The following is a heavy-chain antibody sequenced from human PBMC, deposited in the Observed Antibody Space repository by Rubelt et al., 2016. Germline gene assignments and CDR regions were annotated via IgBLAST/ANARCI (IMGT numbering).Heavy chain of an antibody. V-gene: IGHV3-74*01. J-gene: IGHJ4*02. CDR1: GFTFSAYW. CDR3: VSSSLDY. D-gene: IGHD6-13*01. Sequence: EVQLVESGGVLVQPGGSLKLSCAASGFTFSAYWMHWVRQAPGKGLVWVSVIYAGGHTYYADSVKGRFTISRDNSKNTVYLQMNSLRAEDTAVYYCVSSSLDYWGQGTLVTVSS. CDR2: IYAGGHT.